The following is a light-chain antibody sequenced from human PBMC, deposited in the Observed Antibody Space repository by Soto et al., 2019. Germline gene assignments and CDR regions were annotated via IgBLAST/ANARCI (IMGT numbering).Light chain of an antibody. V-gene: IGKV1-39*01. J-gene: IGKJ4*01. CDR3: QQSYTLSPLT. CDR1: QSISNY. CDR2: AAS. Sequence: IQMTQSPSTLSASVGDRVIITCRTSQSISNYLNWYQHKPGKAPKVLISAASNLQSGVPSRFSGSGSGTVFTLTISSLQPEDFATYFCQQSYTLSPLTFXGGTKVDIK.